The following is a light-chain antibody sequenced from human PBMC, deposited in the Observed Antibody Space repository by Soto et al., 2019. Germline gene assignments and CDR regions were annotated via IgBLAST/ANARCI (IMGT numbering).Light chain of an antibody. V-gene: IGKV3D-20*02. J-gene: IGKJ5*01. Sequence: EIVLTQSPVTLSLSPGERATLSCRASQSVSNGYLAWSQQKPGQAPRLLSYDASNRATGIPARFSGSGSGTDFTLTISSLEPEDFAFYYCQLRSNWPPVTFGQGTRLEIK. CDR2: DAS. CDR3: QLRSNWPPVT. CDR1: QSVSNGY.